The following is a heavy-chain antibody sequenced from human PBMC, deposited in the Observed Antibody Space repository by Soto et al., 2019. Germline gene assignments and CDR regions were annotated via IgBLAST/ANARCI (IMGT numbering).Heavy chain of an antibody. V-gene: IGHV4-31*03. CDR3: ARVFDSSGFFYIFDY. J-gene: IGHJ4*02. CDR2: IYHTGNT. D-gene: IGHD3-22*01. Sequence: SETLSLTCTVSGGPISRGYYWSWIRQHPGEGLEWIGFIYHTGNTFYNPSLESRVTIPVDTSKKHFSLELTSATAADTAVYYCARVFDSSGFFYIFDYWGQGTLVTVSS. CDR1: GGPISRGYY.